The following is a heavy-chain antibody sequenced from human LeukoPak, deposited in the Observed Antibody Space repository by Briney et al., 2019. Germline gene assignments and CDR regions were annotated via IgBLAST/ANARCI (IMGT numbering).Heavy chain of an antibody. CDR1: GYTFTSYG. D-gene: IGHD3-10*01. CDR2: ISDYNDNT. J-gene: IGHJ3*01. V-gene: IGHV1-18*01. Sequence: ASVKVSCKASGYTFTSYGISWVRQAPGQGLEWMGWISDYNDNTNYAQKFQGRVTMTRDTSTSTVHMELSSLRSEDTAVYYCARSFIGGGALDLWGQGTVVTVSS. CDR3: ARSFIGGGALDL.